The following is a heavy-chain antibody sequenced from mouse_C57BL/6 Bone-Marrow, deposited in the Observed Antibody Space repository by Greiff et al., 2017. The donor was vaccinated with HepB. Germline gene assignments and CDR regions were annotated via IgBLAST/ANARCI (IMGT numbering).Heavy chain of an antibody. CDR1: GYTFTSYW. D-gene: IGHD1-1*01. V-gene: IGHV1-72*01. CDR2: IDPNSGGT. Sequence: QVHVKQPGAELVKPGASVKLSCKASGYTFTSYWMHWVKQRPGRGLEWIGRIDPNSGGTKYNEKFKSKATLTVDKPSSTAYMQLSSLTSEDSAVYYCARYTTVVEDYFDYWGQGTTLTVSS. J-gene: IGHJ2*01. CDR3: ARYTTVVEDYFDY.